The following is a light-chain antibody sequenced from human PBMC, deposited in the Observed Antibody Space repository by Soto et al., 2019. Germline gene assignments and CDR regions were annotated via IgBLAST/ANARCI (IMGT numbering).Light chain of an antibody. V-gene: IGKV1-33*01. CDR1: QDISNY. CDR3: QQYHNLFT. Sequence: DIQMTQSPSSLSASVGDRVTITCQASQDISNYLNWYQQKPGTAPKLLIYDASNLETGVPSRFSGSGSGTDFTFTISSLQPEDIATYYCQQYHNLFTFGPGTKVDIK. J-gene: IGKJ3*01. CDR2: DAS.